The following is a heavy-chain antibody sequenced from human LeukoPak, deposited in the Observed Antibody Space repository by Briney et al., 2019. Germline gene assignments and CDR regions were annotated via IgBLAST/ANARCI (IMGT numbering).Heavy chain of an antibody. J-gene: IGHJ4*02. Sequence: GGSLRLSCEASGFTFSSYWMSWVRQAPGKGLEWVANIKQDGSEKYYVDSVQGRFTISRDNAKNSLYLQMNSLRAEDTAVYYCARERDIYYDSIGFDYWGQGTLVTVSS. CDR1: GFTFSSYW. CDR2: IKQDGSEK. CDR3: ARERDIYYDSIGFDY. D-gene: IGHD3-22*01. V-gene: IGHV3-7*01.